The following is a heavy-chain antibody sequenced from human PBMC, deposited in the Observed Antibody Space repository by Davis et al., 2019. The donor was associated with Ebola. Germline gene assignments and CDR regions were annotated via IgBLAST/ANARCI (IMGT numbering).Heavy chain of an antibody. J-gene: IGHJ6*02. V-gene: IGHV4-39*07. Sequence: PGGSLRLSCTVSGGSISSGGYYWSWIRQPPGKGLEWIGEINHSGSTNYNPSLKSRVTISVDTSKNQFSLKLSSVTAADTAVYYCARDPPNSSGWYGVRYYGMDVWGQGTTVTVSS. CDR2: INHSGST. CDR1: GGSISSGGYY. D-gene: IGHD6-19*01. CDR3: ARDPPNSSGWYGVRYYGMDV.